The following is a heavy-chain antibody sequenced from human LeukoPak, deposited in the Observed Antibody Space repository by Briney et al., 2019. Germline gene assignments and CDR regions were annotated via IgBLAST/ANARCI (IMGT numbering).Heavy chain of an antibody. V-gene: IGHV3-23*01. CDR2: LSVSGGST. CDR1: GFTFSSYA. D-gene: IGHD3-3*01. CDR3: AREGHDPSDTMDV. Sequence: GGSLRLSCAASGFTFSSYAMTWVRQAPGKGLEWVSALSVSGGSTYYADSVKGRFTISRDNAKNSLYLQMNSLRAEDTAVYYCAREGHDPSDTMDVWGKGTTVTVSS. J-gene: IGHJ6*04.